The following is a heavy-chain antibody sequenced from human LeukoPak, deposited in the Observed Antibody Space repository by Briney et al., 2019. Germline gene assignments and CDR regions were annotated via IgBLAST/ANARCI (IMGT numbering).Heavy chain of an antibody. D-gene: IGHD5-12*01. J-gene: IGHJ4*02. CDR2: IYYSGST. V-gene: IGHV4-59*01. Sequence: SETLSLTCTVSGGSISSYYWSWIRQPPGKGLEWIGYIYYSGSTNYNPSLKSRVTISVDTSKNQFSLKLTSVTAADTAFYYCARTLLGVATNHFDYWGQGTLVTVSS. CDR1: GGSISSYY. CDR3: ARTLLGVATNHFDY.